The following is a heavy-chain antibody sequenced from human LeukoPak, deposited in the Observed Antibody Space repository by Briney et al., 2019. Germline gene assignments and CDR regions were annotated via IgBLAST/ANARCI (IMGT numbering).Heavy chain of an antibody. V-gene: IGHV1-2*02. CDR2: IVPHSGGT. Sequence: ASVKVSCKASGYTFTDYYIHWVRQAPGQGLEWMGWIVPHSGGTNYAQNYQGRITMTRDTSISTAYMELSSLRSDDTAVYYCARTTIVGYCSSTSCPYFDYWGQGTLVTVSS. CDR3: ARTTIVGYCSSTSCPYFDY. CDR1: GYTFTDYY. J-gene: IGHJ4*02. D-gene: IGHD2-2*01.